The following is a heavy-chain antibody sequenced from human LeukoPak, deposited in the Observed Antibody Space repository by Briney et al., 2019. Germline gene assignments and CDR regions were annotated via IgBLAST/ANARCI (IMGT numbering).Heavy chain of an antibody. CDR1: GFTFSNHD. Sequence: PGGSLGLSCAASGFTFSNHDMTWIRQAPGKGLEWVSVISHSGVSTNYADSVKGRFTISRDNSKNTVYLQMNSLRVEDTAVYYCAKDQNWEGGYWGQGTLVTVSS. CDR2: ISHSGVST. J-gene: IGHJ4*02. CDR3: AKDQNWEGGY. D-gene: IGHD1-26*01. V-gene: IGHV3-23*01.